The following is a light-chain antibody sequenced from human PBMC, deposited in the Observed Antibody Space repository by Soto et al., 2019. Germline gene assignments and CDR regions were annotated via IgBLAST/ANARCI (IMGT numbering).Light chain of an antibody. CDR3: QQYGSSPPYT. J-gene: IGKJ2*01. CDR1: QSVSTSY. CDR2: GAS. V-gene: IGKV3-20*01. Sequence: EIVLTQSPGTLSLSPGERATLSCRASQSVSTSYLAWYQQKPGHAPRLLIYGASSRATGIADRFSGSGSGTDFTLTIIRLEPEDFSVYYWQQYGSSPPYTFGQGTKLASK.